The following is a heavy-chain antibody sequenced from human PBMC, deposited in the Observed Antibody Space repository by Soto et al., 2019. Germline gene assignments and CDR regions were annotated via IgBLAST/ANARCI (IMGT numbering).Heavy chain of an antibody. D-gene: IGHD3-10*01. CDR1: GGSISSGGYY. J-gene: IGHJ3*02. CDR2: IYYSGST. CDR3: ARDYPNGSGSYYNDAFDI. V-gene: IGHV4-31*03. Sequence: QVQLQESGPGLMKPSQTLSLTCTVSGGSISSGGYYWSWIRQHPGKGLEWIGYIYYSGSTYYNPSLKSRVTISVDTSKNQFSLKLSSVTAADTAVYYSARDYPNGSGSYYNDAFDIWGQGTMVTVSS.